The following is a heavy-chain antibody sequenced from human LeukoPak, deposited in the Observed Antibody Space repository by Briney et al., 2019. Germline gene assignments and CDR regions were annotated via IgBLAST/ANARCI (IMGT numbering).Heavy chain of an antibody. CDR3: ASARGGIAARVGDY. V-gene: IGHV3-30*04. CDR1: GFTFSTYA. D-gene: IGHD6-13*01. Sequence: GSLRLSCAASGFTFSTYAMHWVRQAPGKGLEWVAVISFDEVDKFYADSVKGRFTISRDNSKNTLYLQMNSLRAEDTAVYYCASARGGIAARVGDYWGQGTLVTVSS. J-gene: IGHJ4*01. CDR2: ISFDEVDK.